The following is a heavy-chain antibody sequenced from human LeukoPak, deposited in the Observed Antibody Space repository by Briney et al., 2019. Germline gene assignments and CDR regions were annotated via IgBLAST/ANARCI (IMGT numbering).Heavy chain of an antibody. D-gene: IGHD4-23*01. Sequence: PGGSLRLSCAASGFTFSSYWMHWVRQAPGKGLVWVSRINSDGSGTIYADSVRGRFTISRDNAKNTLYLQVNSLRAEDTAVYYCARTEGTVAYDSWGQGTLVIVSS. CDR1: GFTFSSYW. CDR3: ARTEGTVAYDS. V-gene: IGHV3-74*01. CDR2: INSDGSGT. J-gene: IGHJ5*01.